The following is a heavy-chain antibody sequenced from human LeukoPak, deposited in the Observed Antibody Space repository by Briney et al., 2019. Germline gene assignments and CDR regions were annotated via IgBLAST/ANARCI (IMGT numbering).Heavy chain of an antibody. D-gene: IGHD3/OR15-3a*01. CDR3: AKDLSSGTGRGFDY. CDR1: GFTFSAYA. V-gene: IGHV3-23*01. Sequence: GGSLRLSCAASGFTFSAYAMSWVRQAPGKGLEWVSGIRGSGDSTYYAESVKGRFTIYRDNSKNTLYLQVNSLRAEDTALYYCAKDLSSGTGRGFDYWGQGTLVTVSS. CDR2: IRGSGDST. J-gene: IGHJ4*02.